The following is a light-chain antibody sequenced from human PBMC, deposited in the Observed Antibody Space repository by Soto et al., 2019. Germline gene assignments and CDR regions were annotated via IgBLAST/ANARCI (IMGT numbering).Light chain of an antibody. J-gene: IGLJ1*01. Sequence: QSVLTQSRSVSGSPGQSVTISCTGTSSDVGGYNYVSWYQQLPGKAPKLMIYDVTKRPSGVPDRFSGSKSGNTASLTISGLQTEDEADYYCCSYAGTFTFVFGPGT. CDR1: SSDVGGYNY. CDR3: CSYAGTFTFV. V-gene: IGLV2-11*01. CDR2: DVT.